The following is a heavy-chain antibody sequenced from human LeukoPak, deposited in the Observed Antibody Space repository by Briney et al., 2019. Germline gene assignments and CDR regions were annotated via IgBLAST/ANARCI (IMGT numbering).Heavy chain of an antibody. CDR2: IYYSGST. CDR3: ARVGLATDFDY. V-gene: IGHV4-61*01. D-gene: IGHD5-12*01. CDR1: GGSVSSGNYY. J-gene: IGHJ4*02. Sequence: PSETLSLTCTVSGGSVSSGNYYWSWIRQPPGKGLEWIGYIYYSGSTYYNPSLKSRVTITVDTSKNQFSLKLSSVTAADTAVYYCARVGLATDFDYWGQGTLVTVSS.